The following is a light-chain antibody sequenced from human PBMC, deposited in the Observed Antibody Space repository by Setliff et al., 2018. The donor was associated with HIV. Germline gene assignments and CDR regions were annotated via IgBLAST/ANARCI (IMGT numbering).Light chain of an antibody. V-gene: IGLV2-14*03. Sequence: QSALAQPASVSGSPGQSITISCTGTSSDVGGYNYVSWYQQHPGKAPKLLIYEVRNRPSGGSDRFSGSKSGNTASLTISGLQAEDEADYYCSSYAITNTLPFGTGTKVTVL. CDR2: EVR. CDR1: SSDVGGYNY. J-gene: IGLJ1*01. CDR3: SSYAITNTLP.